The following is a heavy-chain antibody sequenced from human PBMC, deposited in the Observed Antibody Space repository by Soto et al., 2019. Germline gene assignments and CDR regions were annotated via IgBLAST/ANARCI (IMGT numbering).Heavy chain of an antibody. CDR2: IYYSGST. D-gene: IGHD5-18*01. V-gene: IGHV4-59*01. J-gene: IGHJ3*02. CDR1: GGSISSYY. Sequence: QVQLQESGPGLVKPSETLSLTCTVSGGSISSYYWSWIRQPPGKGLEWIGYIYYSGSTNYNPSLKSRVTISVDTSKNQFSLKLSSVTAADTAVYYCAREPGLWGYDAFDIWGQGTMVTVSS. CDR3: AREPGLWGYDAFDI.